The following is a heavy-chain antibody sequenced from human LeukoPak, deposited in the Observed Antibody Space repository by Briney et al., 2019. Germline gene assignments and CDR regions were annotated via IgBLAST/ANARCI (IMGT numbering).Heavy chain of an antibody. J-gene: IGHJ3*02. CDR3: AKDYGDYGGAFDI. CDR2: IRYDGSNK. Sequence: GGSLRLSCAASGFTFSSYGMHWVRQAPGKGLEWVAFIRYDGSNKYYADSAKGRFTISRDNSKNTLYLQMNSLRAEDTAVYYCAKDYGDYGGAFDIWGQGTMVTVSS. D-gene: IGHD4-17*01. CDR1: GFTFSSYG. V-gene: IGHV3-30*02.